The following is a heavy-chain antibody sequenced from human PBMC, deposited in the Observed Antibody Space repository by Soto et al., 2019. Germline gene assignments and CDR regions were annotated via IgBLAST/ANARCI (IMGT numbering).Heavy chain of an antibody. Sequence: SVTVSWQAAGFGFTNSAVQWVRQARGQRLEWIGWIVVGSGNTNYAQKFQERVTITRDMSTSTAYMELSSLRSEDTAVYYCARGPATVTTYYYGMDVWGQGTTVTVSS. J-gene: IGHJ6*02. D-gene: IGHD4-17*01. CDR1: GFGFTNSA. CDR3: ARGPATVTTYYYGMDV. CDR2: IVVGSGNT. V-gene: IGHV1-58*01.